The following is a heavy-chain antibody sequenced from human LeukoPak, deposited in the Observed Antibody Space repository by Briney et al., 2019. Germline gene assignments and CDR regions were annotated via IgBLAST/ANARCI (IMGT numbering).Heavy chain of an antibody. Sequence: PGGSLRLSCAASGFTFSSYAMSWVRQAPGKGLEWVSAISGSGGSTYYADSVKGRFTISRDNSKNTLYLQMNSLRAEDTAVYYCAKVGSHVRLPEGFDYWGQGTLVTVSS. V-gene: IGHV3-23*01. CDR2: ISGSGGST. CDR3: AKVGSHVRLPEGFDY. CDR1: GFTFSSYA. D-gene: IGHD2-15*01. J-gene: IGHJ4*02.